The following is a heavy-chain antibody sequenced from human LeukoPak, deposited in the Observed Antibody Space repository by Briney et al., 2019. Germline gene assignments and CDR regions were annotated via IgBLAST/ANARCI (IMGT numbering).Heavy chain of an antibody. J-gene: IGHJ5*02. CDR1: GGSISSSNW. CDR3: ARGSFAIYYYDSSGNNYWFDP. D-gene: IGHD3-22*01. CDR2: IYHSGST. V-gene: IGHV4-4*02. Sequence: SETLSLTCAVSGGSISSSNWWGWVRQPPGKGLEWIGEIYHSGSTNYNPSLKSRVTISVEKSKNQFSLKLSSVTAADTAVYYCARGSFAIYYYDSSGNNYWFDPWGQGTLVTVSS.